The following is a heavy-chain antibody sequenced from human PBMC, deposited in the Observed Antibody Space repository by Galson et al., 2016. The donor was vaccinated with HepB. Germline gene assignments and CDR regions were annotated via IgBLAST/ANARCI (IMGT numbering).Heavy chain of an antibody. Sequence: SLRLSCAASGFTFGTYNMNWVRQAPGRGLEWVSFISTSSSTIYYADSVKGRFTISRDNAKNSLHLQLDSLRDADTAVYYCVREQNESGDYEFYYGLDLWGQGTTVTVSS. CDR2: ISTSSSTI. J-gene: IGHJ6*02. V-gene: IGHV3-48*02. D-gene: IGHD4-17*01. CDR1: GFTFGTYN. CDR3: VREQNESGDYEFYYGLDL.